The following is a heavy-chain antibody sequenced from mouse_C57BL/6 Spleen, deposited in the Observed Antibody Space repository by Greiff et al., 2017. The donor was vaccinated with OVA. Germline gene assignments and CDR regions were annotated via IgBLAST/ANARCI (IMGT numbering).Heavy chain of an antibody. J-gene: IGHJ1*03. Sequence: VKLVESGPGLVQPSQSLSITCTVSGFSLTSYGVHWVRQPPGKGLEWLGVIWSGGSTDYNAAFISRLSISKDNSKSQVFFKMNSLQADDTAIYYCAKNDGYYPYWYFDVWGTGTTVTVSS. V-gene: IGHV2-4*01. CDR2: IWSGGST. CDR3: AKNDGYYPYWYFDV. D-gene: IGHD2-3*01. CDR1: GFSLTSYG.